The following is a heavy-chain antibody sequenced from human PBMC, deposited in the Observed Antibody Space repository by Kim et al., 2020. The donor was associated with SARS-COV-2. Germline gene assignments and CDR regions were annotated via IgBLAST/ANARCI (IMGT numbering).Heavy chain of an antibody. Sequence: TGYLPSFQALVTISADQSISTAFLQWSSLKASDTAMYYCARHTAAGAFDIWGQGTMVTVSS. V-gene: IGHV5-51*01. D-gene: IGHD2-21*02. CDR2: T. J-gene: IGHJ3*02. CDR3: ARHTAAGAFDI.